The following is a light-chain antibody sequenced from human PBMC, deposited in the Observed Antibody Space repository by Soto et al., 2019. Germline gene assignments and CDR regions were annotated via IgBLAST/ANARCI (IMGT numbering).Light chain of an antibody. V-gene: IGLV4-69*01. CDR3: QTWDTGARVV. Sequence: QSVLTQSPSASASLGASVKLTCTLSSGHSSYAIARHQQQPEKGPRYLMKLSSDGSHSKGDGIPDLFSGSSSGAERYLTISSLQSEDEADYYCQTWDTGARVVFGGGTKLTVL. CDR2: LSSDGSH. J-gene: IGLJ2*01. CDR1: SGHSSYA.